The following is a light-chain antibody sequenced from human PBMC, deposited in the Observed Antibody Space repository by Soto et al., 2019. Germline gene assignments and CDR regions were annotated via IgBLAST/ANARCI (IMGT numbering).Light chain of an antibody. J-gene: IGKJ4*01. V-gene: IGKV3-20*01. CDR1: QTVNGNY. CDR2: GAS. CDR3: QQYGSFPLT. Sequence: EIVLTQSPGTLSLSPGERATLSCRASQTVNGNYLAWFQQKPGQAPRLVIYGASSRATGIPDRFSGSGSGTDFTLTISRLEPEDFAVYSCQQYGSFPLTVGGGTKVETK.